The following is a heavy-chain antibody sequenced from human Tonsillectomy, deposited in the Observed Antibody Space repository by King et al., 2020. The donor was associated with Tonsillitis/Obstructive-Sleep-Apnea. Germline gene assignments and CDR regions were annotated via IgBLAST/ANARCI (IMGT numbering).Heavy chain of an antibody. Sequence: VQLVESGGGLVQPGGSLRLSCAASGFTFSSYAMSWVRQAPGKGLEWVSAISGSGGSTYYADSVKGRFTISRDNSKNTLYLQMNSLRAEDTAVYYCAKTLPSSGYYYYGMYVWGQETTVTVSS. CDR3: AKTLPSSGYYYYGMYV. V-gene: IGHV3-23*04. CDR1: GFTFSSYA. J-gene: IGHJ6*02. D-gene: IGHD2-15*01. CDR2: ISGSGGST.